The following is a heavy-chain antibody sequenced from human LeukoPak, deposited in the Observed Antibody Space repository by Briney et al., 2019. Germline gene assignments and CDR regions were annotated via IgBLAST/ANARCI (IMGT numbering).Heavy chain of an antibody. D-gene: IGHD2-15*01. Sequence: GGFLRLSCAASGFTFSSHYMDWVRQAPGKGLEWVAIIKEDGSEKYYADSVKGRFTISRDNAKNTLYLQMNSLRAEDTAVYFCARDPGYCSDSRCYTRMDVWGQGTMVTVPS. CDR3: ARDPGYCSDSRCYTRMDV. V-gene: IGHV3-7*01. CDR2: IKEDGSEK. J-gene: IGHJ6*02. CDR1: GFTFSSHY.